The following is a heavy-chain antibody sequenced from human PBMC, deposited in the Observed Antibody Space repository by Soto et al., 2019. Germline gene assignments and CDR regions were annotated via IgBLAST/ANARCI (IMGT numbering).Heavy chain of an antibody. J-gene: IGHJ4*02. Sequence: SETLSLTCTVSGASITFGGYSWSWIRQTPGKGLEWIGYINHLETTFYNPSFESRLTLSIDRAKNQFSLKLHSMSAADRAVYFCARGGGSDSFDYWGQGILVTVSS. CDR2: INHLETT. CDR3: ARGGGSDSFDY. V-gene: IGHV4-30-2*01. D-gene: IGHD1-26*01. CDR1: GASITFGGYS.